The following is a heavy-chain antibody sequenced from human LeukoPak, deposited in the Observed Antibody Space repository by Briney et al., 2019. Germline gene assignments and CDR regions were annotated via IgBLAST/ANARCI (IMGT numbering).Heavy chain of an antibody. CDR2: ISGSGGST. V-gene: IGHV3-23*01. CDR3: AKAYGSGSGSYYYYGMDV. CDR1: GFTFSSYP. J-gene: IGHJ6*02. Sequence: GGSLRLSCTASGFTFSSYPMSWVRQAPGKGLEWVSAISGSGGSTYYADSVKGRFTISRDNSKNTLYLQMNSLRAEDTAVYYCAKAYGSGSGSYYYYGMDVWGQGTTVTVSS. D-gene: IGHD3-10*01.